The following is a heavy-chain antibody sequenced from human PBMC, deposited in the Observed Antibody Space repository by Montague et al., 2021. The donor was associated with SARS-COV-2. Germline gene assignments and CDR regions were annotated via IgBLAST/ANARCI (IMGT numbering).Heavy chain of an antibody. CDR1: GGAMSSYY. D-gene: IGHD3-22*01. CDR2: IYYSGST. J-gene: IGHJ5*02. V-gene: IGHV4-59*08. Sequence: SETLSLTCTVSGGAMSSYYWCWIWQPPGKGLEWIGYIYYSGSTNSNPSLKIRVTISVYTSKNQFSLKLSPVTAADTAAYYCARHGGSSGRHRGGFDHWGQGTLVTVSS. CDR3: ARHGGSSGRHRGGFDH.